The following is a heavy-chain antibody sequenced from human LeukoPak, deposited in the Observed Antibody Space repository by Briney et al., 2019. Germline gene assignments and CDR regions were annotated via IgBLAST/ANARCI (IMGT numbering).Heavy chain of an antibody. J-gene: IGHJ5*01. D-gene: IGHD6-19*01. V-gene: IGHV3-53*01. CDR2: INANSGTT. Sequence: GGSLRLSCAASGFTVSSNYMSWLRQPPGKGLEWVSTINANSGTTSYAASVRGRFSISRDNSKSTLYLQLSTLRADDTATYYCAKPISGGLAVTADWFHPWGQGTLVVVSS. CDR3: AKPISGGLAVTADWFHP. CDR1: GFTVSSNY.